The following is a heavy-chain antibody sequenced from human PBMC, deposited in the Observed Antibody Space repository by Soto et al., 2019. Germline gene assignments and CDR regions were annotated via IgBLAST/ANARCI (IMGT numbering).Heavy chain of an antibody. CDR2: INHSGST. D-gene: IGHD2-15*01. CDR1: GGSFSGYY. CDR3: ARGTNLDIVVVVAATRGYYFDY. V-gene: IGHV4-34*01. J-gene: IGHJ4*02. Sequence: SETLSLTCAVYGGSFSGYYWSWIRQPPGKGLEWIGEINHSGSTNYNPSLKSRVTISVDTSKNQFSLKLSSVTAADTAVYYCARGTNLDIVVVVAATRGYYFDYWGQGTLVTVSS.